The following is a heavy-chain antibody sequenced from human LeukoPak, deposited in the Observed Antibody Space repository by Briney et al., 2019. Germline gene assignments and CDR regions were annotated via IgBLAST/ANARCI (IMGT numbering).Heavy chain of an antibody. Sequence: SETLSLTCTVSGGSISSYYWSWIRQPAGKGLEWIGRIYTSGSTNYNPSLKSRVTMSVDTSKNQFSLKLSSVTAADTAVYYCARGGIAAAGSSPLGYYYYYYYMDVWGKGTTVTVSS. J-gene: IGHJ6*03. D-gene: IGHD6-13*01. CDR1: GGSISSYY. V-gene: IGHV4-4*07. CDR2: IYTSGST. CDR3: ARGGIAAAGSSPLGYYYYYYYMDV.